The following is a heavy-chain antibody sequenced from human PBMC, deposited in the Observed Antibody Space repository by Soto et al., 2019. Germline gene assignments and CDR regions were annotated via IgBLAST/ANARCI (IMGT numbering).Heavy chain of an antibody. Sequence: GGSLRLSCAASGFTFSSYAMHWVRQAPGKGLEYVSAISSNGSSTYYADSVKGRFTISRDNSKNTLYLQMSSLRAEDTAVYYCVYSSCWYYYYYGMDVWAQGTTVTVSS. J-gene: IGHJ6*02. CDR2: ISSNGSST. D-gene: IGHD6-13*01. V-gene: IGHV3-64D*08. CDR1: GFTFSSYA. CDR3: VYSSCWYYYYYGMDV.